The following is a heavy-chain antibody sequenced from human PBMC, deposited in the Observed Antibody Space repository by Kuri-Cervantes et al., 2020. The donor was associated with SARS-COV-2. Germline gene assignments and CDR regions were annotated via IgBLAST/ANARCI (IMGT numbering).Heavy chain of an antibody. CDR1: GFTFSSYS. D-gene: IGHD2-15*01. Sequence: CAASGFTFSSYSMNWVRQAPGKGLEWVSYISSSSSTIYYADSVKGRFTISRDNAKNSLYLQMNSLRDEDTAVYYCARYPDGVSVVAAPPDYYFDYWGQGTLVTVSS. J-gene: IGHJ4*02. V-gene: IGHV3-48*02. CDR3: ARYPDGVSVVAAPPDYYFDY. CDR2: ISSSSSTI.